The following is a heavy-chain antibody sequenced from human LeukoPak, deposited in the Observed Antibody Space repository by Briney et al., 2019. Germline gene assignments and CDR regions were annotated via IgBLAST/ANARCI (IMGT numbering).Heavy chain of an antibody. CDR1: GYTFTSYY. CDR2: IDPSGGST. D-gene: IGHD4-17*01. CDR3: ARDGGGDYGDSQGSYDAFDM. Sequence: ASVKVSCKASGYTFTSYYMHWVRQAPGQGLEWMGIIDPSGGSTSYAQKFQGRVTMTRDTSTSTVYMELSSLRSEDTAFYYCARDGGGDYGDSQGSYDAFDMWGQGTMVTVSS. J-gene: IGHJ3*02. V-gene: IGHV1-46*01.